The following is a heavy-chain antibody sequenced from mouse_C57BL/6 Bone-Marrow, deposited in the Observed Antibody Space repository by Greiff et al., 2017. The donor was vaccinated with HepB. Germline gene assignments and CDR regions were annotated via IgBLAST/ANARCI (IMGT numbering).Heavy chain of an antibody. CDR2: ISSGGSYT. D-gene: IGHD1-1*01. J-gene: IGHJ2*01. CDR3: ARQYYGSSPYYFDY. V-gene: IGHV5-6*01. Sequence: EVKLVESGGDLVKPGGSLKLSCAASGFTFSSYGMSWVRQTPDKRLEWVATISSGGSYTYYPDSVKGRVTISRDNAKNTLYLQMSSLKSEDTAMYYCARQYYGSSPYYFDYWGQGTTLTVSS. CDR1: GFTFSSYG.